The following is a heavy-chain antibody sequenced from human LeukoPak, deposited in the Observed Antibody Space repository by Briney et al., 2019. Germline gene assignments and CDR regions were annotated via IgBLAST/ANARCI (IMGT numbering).Heavy chain of an antibody. CDR2: ISAYNGNT. J-gene: IGHJ5*02. Sequence: ASVKVSCKASGYTFTSYGISWVRQAPGQGLEWMGWISAYNGNTNYAQKFQGRVTMTRDTSISTAYMELSRLRSDDTAVYYCAREDYCSSTSCYYSAKYNWFDPWGQGTLVTVSS. V-gene: IGHV1-18*01. D-gene: IGHD2-2*01. CDR1: GYTFTSYG. CDR3: AREDYCSSTSCYYSAKYNWFDP.